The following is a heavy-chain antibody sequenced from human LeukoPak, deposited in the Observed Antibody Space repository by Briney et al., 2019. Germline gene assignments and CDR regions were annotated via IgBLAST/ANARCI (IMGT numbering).Heavy chain of an antibody. D-gene: IGHD2-15*01. CDR2: ISGSGVST. CDR3: SRSGGSPTKYYGMDV. J-gene: IGHJ6*02. CDR1: GSTFSNYA. V-gene: IGHV3-23*01. Sequence: GGSLRLSCAASGSTFSNYAMSWVRQAPGKGLEWVSTISGSGVSTYYADSVKGRFTISRDNAKNSLYLQMNSLRAEDTAVHYCSRSGGSPTKYYGMDVWGQGTTVTVSS.